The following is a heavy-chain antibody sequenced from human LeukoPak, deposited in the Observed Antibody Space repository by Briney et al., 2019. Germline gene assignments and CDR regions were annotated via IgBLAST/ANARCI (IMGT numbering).Heavy chain of an antibody. D-gene: IGHD6-19*01. CDR1: GFIFSDYA. CDR3: ARGRGHNSGWHYFYY. CDR2: INSNGDDT. V-gene: IGHV3-64*01. J-gene: IGHJ4*02. Sequence: GGSLRLSCAASGFIFSDYAMHWVRQAPDKRLEYVSTINSNGDDTYFASSVRGRFTMSRDNSKNTLYLQVGSLRAEDMAVYYCARGRGHNSGWHYFYYWCQGTLVTVSS.